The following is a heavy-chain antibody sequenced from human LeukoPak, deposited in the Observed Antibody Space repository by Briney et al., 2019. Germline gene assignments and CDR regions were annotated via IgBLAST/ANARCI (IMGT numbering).Heavy chain of an antibody. CDR1: GYTFTSYG. Sequence: ASVKVSCKASGYTFTSYGISWVRQAPGQGLEWMGWISAYNGNTNYAQKLQGRVTMTIDTSTSTAYMELRSLRSDDTAVYYCARDPSSRGNFDYWGQGTLVTVSS. CDR2: ISAYNGNT. J-gene: IGHJ4*02. CDR3: ARDPSSRGNFDY. V-gene: IGHV1-18*01. D-gene: IGHD5-24*01.